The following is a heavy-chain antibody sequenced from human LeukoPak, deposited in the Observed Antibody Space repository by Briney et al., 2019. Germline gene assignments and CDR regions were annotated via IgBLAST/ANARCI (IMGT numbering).Heavy chain of an antibody. V-gene: IGHV3-30*02. CDR1: GFTFSSYG. Sequence: GGSLRLSCAASGFTFSSYGMHWVRQAPGKGLEWVAFIRYDGSNKYYADSVKGRFTISRDNSKNTLYLQMNSLRAEDTAVYYCAKDYGATVTADLYYFDYWGQGTLVTVSS. CDR3: AKDYGATVTADLYYFDY. CDR2: IRYDGSNK. D-gene: IGHD4-17*01. J-gene: IGHJ4*02.